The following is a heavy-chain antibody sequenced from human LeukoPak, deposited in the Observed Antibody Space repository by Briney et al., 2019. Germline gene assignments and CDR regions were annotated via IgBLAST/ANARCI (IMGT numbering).Heavy chain of an antibody. Sequence: PSETLSLTCAVSGGSLSSGGYYWRWLRQPPGTGLEWFGYIYYSGSTNYNPSLKSRVTISVDTSKNQFSLNLTSVTTADTAVYYCARVSCSSTSCPRRDALDVWGQGTMVTVSS. J-gene: IGHJ3*01. CDR1: GGSLSSGGYY. V-gene: IGHV4-61*08. CDR2: IYYSGST. CDR3: ARVSCSSTSCPRRDALDV. D-gene: IGHD2-2*01.